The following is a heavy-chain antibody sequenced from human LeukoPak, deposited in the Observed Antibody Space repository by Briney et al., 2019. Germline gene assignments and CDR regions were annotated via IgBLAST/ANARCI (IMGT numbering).Heavy chain of an antibody. CDR3: AGRHYDILTGYSTNWFDP. V-gene: IGHV4-59*08. Sequence: PSETLSLTCTVSGGSISSYYWSWIRQPPGKGLEWIGYIYYSGSTNYNPSLKSRVTISVDTSKNQFSLKLSSVTAADTAVYYCAGRHYDILTGYSTNWFDPWGQGTLVTVSS. J-gene: IGHJ5*02. D-gene: IGHD3-9*01. CDR2: IYYSGST. CDR1: GGSISSYY.